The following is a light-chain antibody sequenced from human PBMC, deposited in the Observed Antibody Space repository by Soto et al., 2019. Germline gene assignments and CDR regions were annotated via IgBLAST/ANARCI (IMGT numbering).Light chain of an antibody. J-gene: IGKJ5*01. CDR3: QQYNYLIT. V-gene: IGKV3-20*01. CDR1: QTVSDNY. Sequence: EIVLAQSPGTLSLSPGERATLSCRASQTVSDNYFAWYQQQAGQAPSLLIYGASSRPGGIPDRFSGSGSGTDFTLTISRLEPEDFAVYFCQQYNYLITFGQGTRLEIK. CDR2: GAS.